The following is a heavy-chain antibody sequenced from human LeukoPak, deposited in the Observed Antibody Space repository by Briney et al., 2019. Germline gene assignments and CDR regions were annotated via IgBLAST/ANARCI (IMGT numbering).Heavy chain of an antibody. V-gene: IGHV3-23*01. CDR1: GFTFSSYA. J-gene: IGHJ5*02. CDR2: ISGSGGST. D-gene: IGHD5-18*01. CDR3: AKDRPYVDTAPSPPPGPRPGWFDP. Sequence: GGSLRLSCAASGFTFSSYAMSWVRQAPGKGLEWVSAISGSGGSTYYADSVKGRFTISRDNSKNTLYLQMNSLRAEDTAVYYCAKDRPYVDTAPSPPPGPRPGWFDPWGQGTLVTVSS.